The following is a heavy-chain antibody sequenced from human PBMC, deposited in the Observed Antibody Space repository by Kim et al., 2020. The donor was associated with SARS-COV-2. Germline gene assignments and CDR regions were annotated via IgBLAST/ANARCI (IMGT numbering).Heavy chain of an antibody. CDR3: AIDLSLGRPGGFDY. J-gene: IGHJ4*02. V-gene: IGHV3-21*01. CDR1: EFTFSRYS. Sequence: GGSLRLSCAASEFTFSRYSMNWVRHAPGKGLEWVSTISRNSDYIYYADSVEGRFTISRDNAKNSLYLQMNSLRADDTAMYYCAIDLSLGRPGGFDYWGQGTLVTVSS. D-gene: IGHD3-10*01. CDR2: ISRNSDYI.